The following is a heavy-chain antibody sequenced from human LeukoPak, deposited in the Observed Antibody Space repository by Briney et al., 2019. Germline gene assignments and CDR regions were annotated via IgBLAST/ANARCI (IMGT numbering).Heavy chain of an antibody. CDR2: IQWNGEIV. D-gene: IGHD2-8*01. CDR3: ARDPKLGYCANGLCSQYSQD. Sequence: GGSLRLSCAASGFTFDDYGMNWVRQAPGKGLEWVSGIQWNGEIVGYAESVKGRFTIYRDNARNSLYLRMTGLRAEDTALYYCARDPKLGYCANGLCSQYSQDWGQGTLVTVSS. V-gene: IGHV3-20*04. CDR1: GFTFDDYG. J-gene: IGHJ1*01.